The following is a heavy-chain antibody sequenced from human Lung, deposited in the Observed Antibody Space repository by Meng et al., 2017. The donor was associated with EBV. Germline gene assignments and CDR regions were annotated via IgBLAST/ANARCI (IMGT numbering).Heavy chain of an antibody. D-gene: IGHD5-24*01. CDR3: ARDSPLDGYSLLDY. V-gene: IGHV7-4-1*02. CDR1: GYPFTSYA. CDR2: IDPNTGNP. Sequence: QVQLVPSGSKSKQPGAQVKVSCMPSGYPFTSYAINWARQAPGQGPDWMGWIDPNTGNPTYDQGFTGRFVFSLDTSVSTAYLQINSLRADDTAVYYCARDSPLDGYSLLDYWGQGTLVTVSS. J-gene: IGHJ4*02.